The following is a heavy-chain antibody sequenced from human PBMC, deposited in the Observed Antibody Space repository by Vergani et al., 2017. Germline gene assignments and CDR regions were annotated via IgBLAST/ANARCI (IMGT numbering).Heavy chain of an antibody. J-gene: IGHJ5*02. CDR3: ARDNGGDLARFDP. D-gene: IGHD2-21*02. CDR1: GFTFSSYA. Sequence: VQLVESGGGLVQPGRSLRLSCAASGFTFSSYAMHWVRQAPGKGLEWVAVISYDGSNKYYADSVKGRFTISRDNSKNTLYLQMNSLRGEDTAVYYCARDNGGDLARFDPWGQGTLVTVSS. V-gene: IGHV3-30*01. CDR2: ISYDGSNK.